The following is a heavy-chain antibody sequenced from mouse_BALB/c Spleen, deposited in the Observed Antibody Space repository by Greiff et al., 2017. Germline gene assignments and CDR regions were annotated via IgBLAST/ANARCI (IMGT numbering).Heavy chain of an antibody. J-gene: IGHJ2*01. CDR3: AREKANSYFDY. V-gene: IGHV5-17*02. CDR2: ISSGSSTI. Sequence: EVMLVESGGGLVKPGGSLKLSCAASGFTFSSFGMHWVRQAPEKGLEWVAYISSGSSTIYYADTVKGRFTISRDNPKNTLFLQMTSLRSEDTAMYYCAREKANSYFDYWGQGTTLTVSS. D-gene: IGHD3-2*02. CDR1: GFTFSSFG.